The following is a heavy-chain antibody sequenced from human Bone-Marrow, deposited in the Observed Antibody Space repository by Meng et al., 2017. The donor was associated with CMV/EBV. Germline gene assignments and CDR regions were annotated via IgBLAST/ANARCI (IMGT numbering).Heavy chain of an antibody. D-gene: IGHD3-22*01. CDR2: IYYSGST. V-gene: IGHV4-38-2*01. CDR1: GFTLSGYW. Sequence: ESLKISCAASGFTLSGYWMSWVRQPPGKGLERIGSIYYSGSTYYNPSLKSRVTISVDTSKNQFSLKLSSVTAADTAVYYCARGMYYYDSSGYHPLYYFDYWGQGTLVTVSS. J-gene: IGHJ4*02. CDR3: ARGMYYYDSSGYHPLYYFDY.